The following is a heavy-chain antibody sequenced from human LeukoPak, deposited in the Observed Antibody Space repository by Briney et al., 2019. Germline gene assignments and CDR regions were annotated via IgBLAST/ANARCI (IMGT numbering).Heavy chain of an antibody. D-gene: IGHD5-18*01. Sequence: GSSVKVSCKTSGGTFNNSAISWVRQAPGQGLEWLGGIMPLFGTAGCAQKFQGRVTITKDESTRTVYLELTSLTSDETLVYCCARDVHGYYGSGCFDPWGQGTLVSVSS. V-gene: IGHV1-69*05. CDR2: IMPLFGTA. CDR1: GGTFNNSA. J-gene: IGHJ5*02. CDR3: ARDVHGYYGSGCFDP.